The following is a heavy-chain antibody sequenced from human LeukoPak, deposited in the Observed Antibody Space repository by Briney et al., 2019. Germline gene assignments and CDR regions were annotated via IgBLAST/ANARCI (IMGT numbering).Heavy chain of an antibody. D-gene: IGHD3-9*01. CDR3: ARGHYNILTGSRYFDY. J-gene: IGHJ4*02. V-gene: IGHV4-30-2*01. CDR1: GASIRSGGHS. CDR2: MYNSGST. Sequence: SQTLSLTCAVSGASIRSGGHSWSWIRQPPGKGLEWIGNMYNSGSTYYNSSLKSRVTISVDRSKNQFSLKLTSVTAADTAVYYCARGHYNILTGSRYFDYWGQGTLVTVSS.